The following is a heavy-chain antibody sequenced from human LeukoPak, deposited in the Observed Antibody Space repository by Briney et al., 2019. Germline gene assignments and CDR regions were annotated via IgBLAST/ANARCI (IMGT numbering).Heavy chain of an antibody. J-gene: IGHJ6*03. V-gene: IGHV1-8*01. D-gene: IGHD3/OR15-3a*01. CDR2: MNPNSGNT. Sequence: GASVKVTCKASGYTFTSYDINWVRQATGQGLAWMGWMNPNSGNTGYAQKSQGRVIMTMNTSITTAYMDLSSLKSEDAAVYYCARALSWTTESYYYMDVWGKGTTVTVSS. CDR1: GYTFTSYD. CDR3: ARALSWTTESYYYMDV.